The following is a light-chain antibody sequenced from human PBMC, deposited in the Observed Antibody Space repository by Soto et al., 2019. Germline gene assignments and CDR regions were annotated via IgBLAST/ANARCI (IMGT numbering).Light chain of an antibody. V-gene: IGKV2-40*01. CDR1: QSLLDSDDGLTY. CDR2: TLF. Sequence: DSVMTPTPLSLRVTPVEPASISCSYSQSLLDSDDGLTYLDWYLQKPGQSPQLLIFTLFSRASGVPDRFSGSGSRTEFTLKISRVEAEDVGVYYCMQRIQYPITCGQGRQREIK. J-gene: IGKJ5*01. CDR3: MQRIQYPIT.